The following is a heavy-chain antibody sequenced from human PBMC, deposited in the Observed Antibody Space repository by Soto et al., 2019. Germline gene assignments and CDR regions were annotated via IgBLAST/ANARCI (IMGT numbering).Heavy chain of an antibody. Sequence: ESLKISCKGSGYSSTVHWIAWVRQMPGKGLEWMGIIYPGDSETRYSPSFQGQVTISADKSISTAYLQWSSVKASDTAMYYCARGLSSGYYNWFDPWGQGTQVTVSS. V-gene: IGHV5-51*01. J-gene: IGHJ5*02. CDR2: IYPGDSET. CDR3: ARGLSSGYYNWFDP. CDR1: GYSSTVHW. D-gene: IGHD3-22*01.